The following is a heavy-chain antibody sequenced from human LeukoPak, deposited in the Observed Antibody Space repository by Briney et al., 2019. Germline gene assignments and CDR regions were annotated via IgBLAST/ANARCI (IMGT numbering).Heavy chain of an antibody. Sequence: SETLSLTCTVSGAPISNSYWSWIRQPPGKGLEWIGYIYYDGTTNYNPSLKSRVTISVDTSKNQFSLKLTSVTAADTAVYYCARGGWSLDYWGQGTLVAVSS. CDR2: IYYDGTT. CDR1: GAPISNSY. J-gene: IGHJ4*02. D-gene: IGHD1-26*01. V-gene: IGHV4-59*01. CDR3: ARGGWSLDY.